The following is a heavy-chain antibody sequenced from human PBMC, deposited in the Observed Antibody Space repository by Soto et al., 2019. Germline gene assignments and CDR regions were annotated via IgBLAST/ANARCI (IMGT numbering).Heavy chain of an antibody. CDR1: GGSFSGYQ. J-gene: IGHJ6*03. Sequence: QVQLQQWGAGLLKPSETLSLTCAVYGGSFSGYQWSWIRQTPGKVLEWIGEINDSGNINYNPSLKSRVTILVDTAKKQISLKLSSVTAADTAVYYCARGLIVWFGELSRRGGYYSYMDVWGKGTTVTVSS. V-gene: IGHV4-34*01. CDR3: ARGLIVWFGELSRRGGYYSYMDV. D-gene: IGHD3-10*01. CDR2: INDSGNI.